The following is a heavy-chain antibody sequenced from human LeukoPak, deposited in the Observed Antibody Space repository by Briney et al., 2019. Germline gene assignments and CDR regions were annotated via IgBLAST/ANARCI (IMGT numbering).Heavy chain of an antibody. D-gene: IGHD2-8*01. V-gene: IGHV1-18*01. CDR3: ARYFGGGRATNGFDY. Sequence: GASVKVSCKASGYTFTSYGISWVRQAPGQGLEWMGWISAYNGYTNYAQKLQGRVTMTTDTSTSTAYMELRSLRSDDTAVYYCARYFGGGRATNGFDYWGQGTLVTVSS. CDR2: ISAYNGYT. CDR1: GYTFTSYG. J-gene: IGHJ4*02.